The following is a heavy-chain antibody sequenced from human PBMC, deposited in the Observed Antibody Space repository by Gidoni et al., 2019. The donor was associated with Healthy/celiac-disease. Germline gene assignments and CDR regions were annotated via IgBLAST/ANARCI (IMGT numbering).Heavy chain of an antibody. CDR1: GFTFADYA. Sequence: EVQLVESGGGLVQPGRSLRLSCSASGFTFADYALHWVRQAPGKGLEWVSGISWNSGSRGYADSVKGRFTISRDNAKNSLYLQMNSLRAEDTALYYCAKDSEAAAALTVDYWGQGTLVTVSS. CDR3: AKDSEAAAALTVDY. CDR2: ISWNSGSR. V-gene: IGHV3-9*01. D-gene: IGHD6-13*01. J-gene: IGHJ4*02.